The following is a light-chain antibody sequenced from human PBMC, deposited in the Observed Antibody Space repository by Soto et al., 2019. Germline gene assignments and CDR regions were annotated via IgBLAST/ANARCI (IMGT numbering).Light chain of an antibody. J-gene: IGKJ5*01. V-gene: IGKV1-39*01. CDR2: AAS. CDR3: QQSYSTPRGIT. Sequence: DIQMTQSPSSLSASVGDRVTITCRASQSTSSYLNWYQQKPGKAPKLLIYAASSLQSGVPSRFSGSGSGTDFPLTISSLQPEDFATYYCQQSYSTPRGITFGQGTRLEIQ. CDR1: QSTSSY.